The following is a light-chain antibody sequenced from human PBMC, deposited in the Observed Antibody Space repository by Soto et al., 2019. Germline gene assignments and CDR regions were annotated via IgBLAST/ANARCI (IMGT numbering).Light chain of an antibody. CDR1: NSNMGRNY. Sequence: QSVLTQTPSASGTPGQRVTISCSGSNSNMGRNYVYWYQQHPGKAPKLMIYEVNKRPSGVPDRFSGSKSGNTASLTVSGLQAEDEADYYCSSYGGSSNLVFGGGTKVTVL. CDR3: SSYGGSSNLV. J-gene: IGLJ2*01. V-gene: IGLV2-8*01. CDR2: EVN.